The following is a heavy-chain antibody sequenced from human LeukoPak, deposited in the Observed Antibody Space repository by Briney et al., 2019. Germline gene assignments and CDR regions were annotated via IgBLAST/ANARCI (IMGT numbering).Heavy chain of an antibody. Sequence: PGGSLRLSCAASRFTSSTYSMNWVRQAPGKGLEWVSYISSSSSTIYYADSVKGRFTISRDNAKNSLYLQMNSLRAEDTAVYYCARAGYRYDYVWGSYPLGDFDYWGQGTLVTVSS. D-gene: IGHD3-16*02. CDR1: RFTSSTYS. CDR2: ISSSSSTI. J-gene: IGHJ4*02. V-gene: IGHV3-48*01. CDR3: ARAGYRYDYVWGSYPLGDFDY.